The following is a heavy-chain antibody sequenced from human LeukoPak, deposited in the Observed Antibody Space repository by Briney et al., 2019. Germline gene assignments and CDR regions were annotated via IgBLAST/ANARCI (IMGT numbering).Heavy chain of an antibody. J-gene: IGHJ4*02. D-gene: IGHD5-18*01. CDR1: GYSLSRGYY. Sequence: LETLSLNCAVSGYSLSRGYYWGWVRQPPGKGVEWIGSIYHSGSTYYNPSLKSRVTISVDTSKNQFSLKLSSVTAADTAVYYCARDHDVDTAMVWGQGTLVTVSS. CDR3: ARDHDVDTAMV. CDR2: IYHSGST. V-gene: IGHV4-38-2*02.